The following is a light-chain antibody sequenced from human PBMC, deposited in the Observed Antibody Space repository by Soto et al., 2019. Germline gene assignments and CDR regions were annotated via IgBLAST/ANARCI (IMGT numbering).Light chain of an antibody. J-gene: IGKJ1*01. CDR3: QQSYRPRA. Sequence: DIQMTQSPSSLSASVGDRVTITCRASQSISEYLNWYQQKPGKAPNLLIYGASTLEGGVPSRFSGSGSGTDFTLTISSLQPEAFATYSCQQSYRPRAFGQGTKVDIK. CDR2: GAS. CDR1: QSISEY. V-gene: IGKV1-39*01.